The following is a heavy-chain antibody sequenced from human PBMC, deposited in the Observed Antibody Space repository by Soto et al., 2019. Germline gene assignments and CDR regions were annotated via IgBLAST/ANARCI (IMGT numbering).Heavy chain of an antibody. J-gene: IGHJ4*02. CDR1: GFTFSIYA. CDR3: ARDYDTSGYYYFKY. D-gene: IGHD3-22*01. CDR2: ISGSGGST. V-gene: IGHV3-23*01. Sequence: GGSLRLSCAASGFTFSIYAMSWVRQAPGKGLEWVSAISGSGGSTYYADSVKGRFTISRDNSKNTLYLQMNSLRAEDTAVYYCARDYDTSGYYYFKYWGQGTLVTVSS.